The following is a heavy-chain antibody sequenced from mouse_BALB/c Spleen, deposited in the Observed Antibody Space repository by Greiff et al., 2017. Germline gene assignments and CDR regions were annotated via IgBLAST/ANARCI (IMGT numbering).Heavy chain of an antibody. V-gene: IGHV14-3*02. J-gene: IGHJ2*01. CDR3: ASLSPFDY. D-gene: IGHD6-5*01. Sequence: DVQLQESGAELVKPGASVKLSCTASGFNIKDTYMHWVKQRPEQGLEWIGRIDPANGNTKYDPKFQGKATITADTPSNTAYLQLSSLTSEDTAVYYCASLSPFDYWGQGTTLTVSS. CDR2: IDPANGNT. CDR1: GFNIKDTY.